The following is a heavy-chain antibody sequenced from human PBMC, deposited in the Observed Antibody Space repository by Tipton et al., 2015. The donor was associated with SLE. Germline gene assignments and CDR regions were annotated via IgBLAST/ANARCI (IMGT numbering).Heavy chain of an antibody. J-gene: IGHJ4*02. CDR1: GGSIGTFY. V-gene: IGHV4-59*01. CDR2: VHYSGST. CDR3: AREKSSGHSDY. Sequence: TLSLTCTISGGSIGTFYWSWVRQPPGKGLEWIGYVHYSGSTNYNPSLKSRVSMSVDTSKNQFSLKMRSVTASDTAVYYCAREKSSGHSDYWGQGALVTVSS. D-gene: IGHD3-22*01.